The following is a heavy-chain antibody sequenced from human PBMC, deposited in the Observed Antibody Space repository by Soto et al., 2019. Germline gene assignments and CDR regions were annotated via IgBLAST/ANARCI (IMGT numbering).Heavy chain of an antibody. Sequence: QVQLQQWGAGLLKPSETLSLNCAVYGGSFSGYYWSWIRQPPGKGLAWIGEINHRGSINYNPSLKSRVTMSADTSKNPFSLKLNSVPAADTDVFYCARGSWVRLPAARGRDYYYHGLDVWGQGTAVTVSS. J-gene: IGHJ6*02. V-gene: IGHV4-34*01. CDR2: INHRGSI. D-gene: IGHD5-12*01. CDR3: ARGSWVRLPAARGRDYYYHGLDV. CDR1: GGSFSGYY.